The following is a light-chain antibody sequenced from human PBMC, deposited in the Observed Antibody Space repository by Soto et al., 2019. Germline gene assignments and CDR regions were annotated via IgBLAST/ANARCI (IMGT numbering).Light chain of an antibody. Sequence: GDRVTITCRASQDIDNYVAWYQQRPGKVPKLLIYHASTLQPGVPSRFSGSGSGTDCTLTISSLQPEDVATYYCQNYYKAAFTFGPGTRVDIK. CDR3: QNYYKAAFT. V-gene: IGKV1-27*01. J-gene: IGKJ3*01. CDR2: HAS. CDR1: QDIDNY.